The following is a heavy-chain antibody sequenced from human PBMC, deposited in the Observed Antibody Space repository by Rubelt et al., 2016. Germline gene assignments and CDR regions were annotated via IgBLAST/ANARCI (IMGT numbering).Heavy chain of an antibody. V-gene: IGHV3-23*01. CDR1: GFTVGSYY. Sequence: PGGSLRLSCAASGFTVGSYYMNWVRQGPGKGLEWVSAISGSGGTTYYADSVKGRFTISRDNSKNTLFLQMNSLRAEDTAVYYCAKDPTAVAGTNWFDPWGQGTLVTVSS. CDR2: ISGSGGTT. D-gene: IGHD6-19*01. CDR3: AKDPTAVAGTNWFDP. J-gene: IGHJ5*02.